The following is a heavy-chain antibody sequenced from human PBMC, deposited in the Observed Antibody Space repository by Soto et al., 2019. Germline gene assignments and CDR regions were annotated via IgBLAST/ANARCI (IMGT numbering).Heavy chain of an antibody. CDR1: GFTFSSYA. D-gene: IGHD3-22*01. V-gene: IGHV3-30-3*01. CDR2: ISYDGSNK. J-gene: IGHJ4*02. Sequence: PGGSLRLSCAASGFTFSSYAMHWVRQAPGKGLEWVAVISYDGSNKYYADSVKGRFTISRDNSKNTLYLQMNSLRAEDTAVYYCAISDSSGYYGFDYWGQGTLVTVSS. CDR3: AISDSSGYYGFDY.